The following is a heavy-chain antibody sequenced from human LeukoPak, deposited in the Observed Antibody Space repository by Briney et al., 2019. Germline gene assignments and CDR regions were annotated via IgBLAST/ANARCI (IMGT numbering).Heavy chain of an antibody. CDR1: GYSISSGYY. CDR2: IYHSGST. Sequence: SETLSLTCTVSGYSISSGYYWGWIRQPPGKGLEWIGSIYHSGSTYYNPSLESRVTISVDTSKNQFSLKLSSVTAADTAVYYCARDPEYSSGYYWGQGTLVTVSS. J-gene: IGHJ4*02. D-gene: IGHD6-19*01. CDR3: ARDPEYSSGYY. V-gene: IGHV4-38-2*02.